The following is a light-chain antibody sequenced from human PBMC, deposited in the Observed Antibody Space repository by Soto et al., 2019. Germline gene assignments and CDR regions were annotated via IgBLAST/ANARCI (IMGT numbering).Light chain of an antibody. CDR2: KAS. Sequence: DIQMTQSPSTLSASVGDRVTITCRASQSITGWLAWFQQKPGKAPKLLISKASSLESGVPSRFSGSGSGTEFTLTITSLQPEDFATYYCQQSYVTPLTFGGGTKVEIK. V-gene: IGKV1-5*03. J-gene: IGKJ4*01. CDR3: QQSYVTPLT. CDR1: QSITGW.